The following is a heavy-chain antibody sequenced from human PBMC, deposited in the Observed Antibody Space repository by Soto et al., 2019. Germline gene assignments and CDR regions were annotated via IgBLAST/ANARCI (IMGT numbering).Heavy chain of an antibody. CDR1: GGTFSSYA. J-gene: IGHJ6*02. D-gene: IGHD3-9*01. CDR3: AREGLRYDILTGYYYYYYGMDV. Sequence: SVKVSCKASGGTFSSYAISWVRQAPGQGLEWMGGIIPIFGTANYAQKFQGRVTITADESTSTAYMELSSLRSEDTAVYYCAREGLRYDILTGYYYYYYGMDVWGQGTTVTFSS. CDR2: IIPIFGTA. V-gene: IGHV1-69*13.